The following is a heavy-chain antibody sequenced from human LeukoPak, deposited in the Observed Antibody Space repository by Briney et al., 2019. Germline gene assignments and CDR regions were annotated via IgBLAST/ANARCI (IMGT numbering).Heavy chain of an antibody. D-gene: IGHD2-15*01. V-gene: IGHV1-18*01. CDR1: GYTFTNYR. CDR2: ISAYNGNT. CDR3: ARGLGCSGGSCYFDY. Sequence: ASVKDSCKASGYTFTNYRISWVPQAPGQRLEWMGWISAYNGNTKYAQNVQGTVTMSPDTSTRTAYMERRSRGSDDTAVYYCARGLGCSGGSCYFDYWGQRTLVTVSS. J-gene: IGHJ4*02.